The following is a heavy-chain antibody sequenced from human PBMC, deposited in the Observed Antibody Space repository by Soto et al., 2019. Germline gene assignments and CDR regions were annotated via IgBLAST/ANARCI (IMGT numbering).Heavy chain of an antibody. J-gene: IGHJ4*02. V-gene: IGHV5-10-1*01. CDR1: GYIFTSYW. D-gene: IGHD6-13*01. CDR3: ARLQAAAGDNDLTFDY. CDR2: IDPSDSYT. Sequence: EVQLVQSGAEVKKPGESLRISCKGSGYIFTSYWISWVRLMPGKGVEWRGRIDPSDSYTNYSPSFHGHVTISADKSISTAYLQWSSLKASDTAMYYCARLQAAAGDNDLTFDYWGQGTLITVSS.